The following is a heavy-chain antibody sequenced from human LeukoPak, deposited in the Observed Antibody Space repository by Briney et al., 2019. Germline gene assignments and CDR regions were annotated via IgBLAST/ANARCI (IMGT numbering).Heavy chain of an antibody. J-gene: IGHJ5*02. V-gene: IGHV3-7*01. Sequence: GGSLRLSCAASGFTFSSYWMSWVRQAPGKGLEWVANIKQDGREKYYVDSVKGRFTISRDNAKNSLYLQMNSLRAEDTAVYYCARDDCSSISCYHNWFDPWGQGTLVTVSS. CDR2: IKQDGREK. CDR3: ARDDCSSISCYHNWFDP. CDR1: GFTFSSYW. D-gene: IGHD2-2*01.